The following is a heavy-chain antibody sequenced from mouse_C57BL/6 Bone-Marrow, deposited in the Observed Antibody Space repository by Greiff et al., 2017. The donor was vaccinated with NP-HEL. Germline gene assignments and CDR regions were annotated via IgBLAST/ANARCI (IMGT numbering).Heavy chain of an antibody. J-gene: IGHJ2*01. CDR2: IDPSDSYT. Sequence: QVHVKQPGAELVMPGASVKLSCKASGYTFTSYWMHWVKQRPGQGLEWIGEIDPSDSYTNYNQKFKGKSTLTVDKSSSPAYKQLSSLTSEDSAVYYCAIITTVVAPNYWGQGTTLTVSS. V-gene: IGHV1-69*01. CDR3: AIITTVVAPNY. D-gene: IGHD1-1*01. CDR1: GYTFTSYW.